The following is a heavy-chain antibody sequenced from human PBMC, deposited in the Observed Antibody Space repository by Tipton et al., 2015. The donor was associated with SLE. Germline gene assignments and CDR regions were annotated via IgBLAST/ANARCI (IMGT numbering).Heavy chain of an antibody. Sequence: LRLSCTVSGGSISSYYWSWIRQPPGKGLEWIGYIYYSGSTNYNPSLKSRVTISVDTSKNQFSLKLSSVTAADTAVYYCARDKNYRYFDYWGQGTLVTVAS. V-gene: IGHV4-59*01. D-gene: IGHD1-7*01. J-gene: IGHJ4*02. CDR1: GGSISSYY. CDR3: ARDKNYRYFDY. CDR2: IYYSGST.